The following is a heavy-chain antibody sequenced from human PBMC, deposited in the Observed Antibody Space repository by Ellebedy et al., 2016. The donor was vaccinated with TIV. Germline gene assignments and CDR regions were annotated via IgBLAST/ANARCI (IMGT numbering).Heavy chain of an antibody. Sequence: SETLSLTXAVYGGSFSGHYWTWIRQPPGKGLEWIGEVNPDGRTNYNPSVGGRVMISLETSKHQFSLRLDSVTAADTAVYYCARVDFGYEGDRFDPWGQGTLVTVSS. CDR2: VNPDGRT. V-gene: IGHV4-34*01. CDR1: GGSFSGHY. J-gene: IGHJ5*02. CDR3: ARVDFGYEGDRFDP. D-gene: IGHD2-21*02.